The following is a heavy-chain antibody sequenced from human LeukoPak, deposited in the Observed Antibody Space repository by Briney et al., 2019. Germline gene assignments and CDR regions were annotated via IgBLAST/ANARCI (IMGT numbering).Heavy chain of an antibody. CDR2: ISYDGSNK. CDR3: AKEGGSYCFDY. CDR1: GFTFSSYG. J-gene: IGHJ4*02. D-gene: IGHD1-26*01. Sequence: GGSLRLSCAASGFTFSSYGMHWVRQAPGKGLEWGAVISYDGSNKYYADSVKGRFTISRDNSKNTLYLQMNSLRAEDTAVYYCAKEGGSYCFDYWGQGTLVTVSS. V-gene: IGHV3-30*18.